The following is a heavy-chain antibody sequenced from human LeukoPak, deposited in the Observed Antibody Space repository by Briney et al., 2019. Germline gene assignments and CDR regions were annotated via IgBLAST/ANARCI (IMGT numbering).Heavy chain of an antibody. Sequence: SETLSLTCTVSGGSISSYYWSWFRQPPGKGLEWIGYIYYSGSTNYNPSLKSRVTISVDTSKNQFSLKLSSVTAADTAVYYCARVSSGYYYVGWFDPWGQGTLVTVSS. J-gene: IGHJ5*02. CDR1: GGSISSYY. D-gene: IGHD3-22*01. CDR2: IYYSGST. V-gene: IGHV4-59*01. CDR3: ARVSSGYYYVGWFDP.